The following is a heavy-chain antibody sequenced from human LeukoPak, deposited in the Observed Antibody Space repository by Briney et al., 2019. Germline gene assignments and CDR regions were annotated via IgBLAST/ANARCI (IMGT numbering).Heavy chain of an antibody. Sequence: SETLSLTCTVSGGSISSGGYYWSWIRQPPGKGLEWIGYIYHSGSTYYNPSLKSRVTISVDTSKNQFSLKLSSVTAADTAVYYCARQTTMVRGVIDYWGQGTLVTVSS. J-gene: IGHJ4*02. V-gene: IGHV4-30-2*01. D-gene: IGHD3-10*01. CDR2: IYHSGST. CDR1: GGSISSGGYY. CDR3: ARQTTMVRGVIDY.